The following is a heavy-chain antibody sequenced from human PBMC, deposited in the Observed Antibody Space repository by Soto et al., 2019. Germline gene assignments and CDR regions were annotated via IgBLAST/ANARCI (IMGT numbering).Heavy chain of an antibody. CDR2: INHSGST. Sequence: QVQLRQWGAGLLKPSETLSLTCAVFGGSFSGYNWSWIRRPPGKGLEWIGEINHSGSTNYNPSLKSRVTISVDTSKNQFSLRLSSVTAADTAVYYCTRVWELRGAFDIWGRGTMVTVSS. CDR3: TRVWELRGAFDI. V-gene: IGHV4-34*02. D-gene: IGHD1-26*01. J-gene: IGHJ3*02. CDR1: GGSFSGYN.